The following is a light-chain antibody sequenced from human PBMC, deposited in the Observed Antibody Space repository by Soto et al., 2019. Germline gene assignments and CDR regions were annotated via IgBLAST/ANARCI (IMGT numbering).Light chain of an antibody. CDR2: EVS. CDR1: SSDVGGYNY. J-gene: IGLJ1*01. CDR3: SSYTSSSTSYV. Sequence: SVLTQPASVSWSPGQSITISCTGISSDVGGYNYVSWYQQHPGKAPKLMIYEVSNRPSGVSNRFSGSKSGNTASLTISGLQAEDEADYYCSSYTSSSTSYVFGTGTKVTV. V-gene: IGLV2-14*01.